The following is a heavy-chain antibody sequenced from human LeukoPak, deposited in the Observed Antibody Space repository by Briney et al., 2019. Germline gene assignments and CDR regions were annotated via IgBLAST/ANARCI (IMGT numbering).Heavy chain of an antibody. D-gene: IGHD5-18*01. CDR1: GFTVSSNY. V-gene: IGHV3-53*01. Sequence: GGSLRLSCAASGFTVSSNYMSWVRQAPGKGLEWVSIIYSGGSTFYTDSVKGRFTISRDSSKNTLYLQMNSLRAEDTAVYYCARDGYSYGRAYMDVWGKGTTVTVSS. J-gene: IGHJ6*03. CDR3: ARDGYSYGRAYMDV. CDR2: IYSGGST.